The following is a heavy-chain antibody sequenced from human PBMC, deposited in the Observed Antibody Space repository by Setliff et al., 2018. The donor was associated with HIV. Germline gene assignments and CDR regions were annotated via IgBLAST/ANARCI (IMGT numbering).Heavy chain of an antibody. J-gene: IGHJ4*02. CDR1: GFTFGDYA. V-gene: IGHV3-49*04. D-gene: IGHD3-22*01. CDR3: APDDSSGYYPLDFDY. CDR2: IRSKAYGGTT. Sequence: PGGSLRLSCTASGFTFGDYAMSWVRQAPGKGLEWVGFIRSKAYGGTTEYAASVKGRFTISRDDSKSIAYLQMNSLRAEDTAVYYCAPDDSSGYYPLDFDYWGQGTLVTVPQ.